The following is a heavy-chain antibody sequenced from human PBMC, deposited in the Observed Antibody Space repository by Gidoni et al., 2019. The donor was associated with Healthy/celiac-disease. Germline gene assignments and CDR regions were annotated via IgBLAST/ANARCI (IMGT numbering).Heavy chain of an antibody. Sequence: QVQLVQSGAEVKKPGASVKVSCKASGYTFTGYYMHWVRQAPGQGLEWMGWINPNSGGTNYAQKFQGWVTMTRDTSISTAYMELSRLRSDDTAVYYCARCFSMGSGPSGMDVWGQGTTVTVSS. CDR3: ARCFSMGSGPSGMDV. V-gene: IGHV1-2*04. D-gene: IGHD3-10*01. CDR1: GYTFTGYY. CDR2: INPNSGGT. J-gene: IGHJ6*02.